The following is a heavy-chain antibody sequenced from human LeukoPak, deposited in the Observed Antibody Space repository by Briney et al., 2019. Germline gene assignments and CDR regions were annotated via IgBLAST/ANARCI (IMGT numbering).Heavy chain of an antibody. J-gene: IGHJ4*02. D-gene: IGHD2-8*02. Sequence: PGGSLRLSCTASGFTFDDYGMSWVRQAPGKGREWVSGLNWNGGSTGYADSVKGRFTISRDNANSSLFLEMKSLRVEDTAFYYCVRALSSTGHVTRVMSHWGQGTLVTVST. CDR1: GFTFDDYG. CDR3: VRALSSTGHVTRVMSH. V-gene: IGHV3-20*04. CDR2: LNWNGGST.